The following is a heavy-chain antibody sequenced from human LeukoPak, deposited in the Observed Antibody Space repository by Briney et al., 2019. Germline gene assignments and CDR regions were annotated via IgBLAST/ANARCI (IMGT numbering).Heavy chain of an antibody. J-gene: IGHJ4*02. D-gene: IGHD6-19*01. CDR3: VRRRGTGWYSVDY. CDR2: IYPGDPDT. CDR1: DYNFATYW. Sequence: GESLKISCEGSDYNFATYWIGWVRQMPGKGLEWMGSIYPGDPDTRYSPSFQGQVTISVDKSISTAYLQWSSLKASDTAIYYCVRRRGTGWYSVDYWGQGTLVTVSS. V-gene: IGHV5-51*01.